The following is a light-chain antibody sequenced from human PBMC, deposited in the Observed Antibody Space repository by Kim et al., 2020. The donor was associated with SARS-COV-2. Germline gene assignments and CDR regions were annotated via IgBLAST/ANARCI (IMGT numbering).Light chain of an antibody. CDR2: GAS. Sequence: EIVLTQSPGTLSLSPGERATLSCRASQSVSSSYLAWYQQKPGQAPRLLIYGASSRATGIPDRFSGSGSGTDFTLTISRLEPEDFAVYYCQQYGSSQQGFGQGTKLEI. V-gene: IGKV3-20*01. J-gene: IGKJ1*01. CDR1: QSVSSSY. CDR3: QQYGSSQQG.